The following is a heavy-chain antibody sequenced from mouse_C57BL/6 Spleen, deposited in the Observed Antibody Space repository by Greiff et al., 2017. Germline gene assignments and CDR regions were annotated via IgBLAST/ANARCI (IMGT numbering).Heavy chain of an antibody. CDR2: INPYNGGT. D-gene: IGHD1-1*01. CDR3: ARDYSSSFWYVDV. V-gene: IGHV1-19*01. CDR1: GETVTDCY. J-gene: IGHJ1*03. Sequence: EVQLQQSGHGRGKKGGEGKRGGKAAGETVTDCYMNWVKQSHGKSLEWIGVINPYNGGTSYNQKFKGKATLTVDKSSSTAYMELNSLTSEDSAVYYCARDYSSSFWYVDVWGRGTTVTV.